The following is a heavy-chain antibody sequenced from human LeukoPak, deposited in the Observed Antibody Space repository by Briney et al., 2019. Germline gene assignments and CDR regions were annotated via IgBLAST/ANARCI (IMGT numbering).Heavy chain of an antibody. CDR2: IKQDGGEK. V-gene: IGHV3-7*04. CDR1: GFTFSSYW. J-gene: IGHJ4*02. Sequence: PGGSLRLSCAASGFTFSSYWMSWVRQAPGKGLEWVANIKQDGGEKHYVDSVKGRFTISRDNAKNSLYLQMNGLRPEDTAVYYCAGRGDGNLYYFDHWGQGTLVTASS. CDR3: AGRGDGNLYYFDH. D-gene: IGHD5-24*01.